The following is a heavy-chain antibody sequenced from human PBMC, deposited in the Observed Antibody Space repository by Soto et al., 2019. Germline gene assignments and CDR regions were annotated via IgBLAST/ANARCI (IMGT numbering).Heavy chain of an antibody. CDR1: GGSFSGYY. D-gene: IGHD3-16*01. CDR3: ARRRGNYYYYYMDV. J-gene: IGHJ6*03. Sequence: SETLSLTCAVYGGSFSGYYWSWIRQPPGKGLEWIGEINHSGSTNYNPSLKSRVTISVDTSKNQFSLKLSSVTAADTAVYYCARRRGNYYYYYMDVWGKGTTVTVSS. CDR2: INHSGST. V-gene: IGHV4-34*01.